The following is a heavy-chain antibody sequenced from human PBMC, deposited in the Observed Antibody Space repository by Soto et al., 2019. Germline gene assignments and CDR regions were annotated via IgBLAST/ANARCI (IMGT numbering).Heavy chain of an antibody. J-gene: IGHJ4*02. Sequence: LRLSCAASGFTFSSAAVSWLRQAPGKGLEWVSTLSGSGDTTYYADSVKGRFTISRDNSKNTLYLQMNSLRAEDTALYYCAKTRESGIYFYFDSWGQGALVTVS. CDR2: LSGSGDTT. D-gene: IGHD1-26*01. CDR1: GFTFSSAA. CDR3: AKTRESGIYFYFDS. V-gene: IGHV3-23*01.